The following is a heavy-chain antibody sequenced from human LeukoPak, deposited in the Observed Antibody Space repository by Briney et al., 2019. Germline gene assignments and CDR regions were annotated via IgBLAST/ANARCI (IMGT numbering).Heavy chain of an antibody. J-gene: IGHJ4*02. CDR3: ARETFGVIDYDSSGSFDY. D-gene: IGHD3-22*01. Sequence: SETLSLTCTVSGGSISSYYWSWIRQPPGKGLEWIGYIYYSGSTNYNPSLKSRVTISVDTSKNQFSLKLSSVTAADTAVYYCARETFGVIDYDSSGSFDYWGQGTLVTVSS. CDR1: GGSISSYY. CDR2: IYYSGST. V-gene: IGHV4-59*12.